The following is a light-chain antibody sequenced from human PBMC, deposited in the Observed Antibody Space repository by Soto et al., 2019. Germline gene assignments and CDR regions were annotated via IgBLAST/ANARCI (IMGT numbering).Light chain of an antibody. CDR2: GAS. J-gene: IGKJ1*01. Sequence: DIQLTQSPSFLSASVGDRVTITCRASQGINKYLAWYQQKPGKAPKVLIYGASSLQSGVTSRFSGSGSGTEFTLTISSLQPEDSATYYCQQISSYPRTFGQGTKVEIK. CDR3: QQISSYPRT. CDR1: QGINKY. V-gene: IGKV1-9*01.